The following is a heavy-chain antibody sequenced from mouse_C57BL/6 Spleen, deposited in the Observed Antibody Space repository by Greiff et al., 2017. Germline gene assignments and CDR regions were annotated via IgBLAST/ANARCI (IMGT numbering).Heavy chain of an antibody. V-gene: IGHV1-62-2*01. CDR1: GYTFTEYT. J-gene: IGHJ3*01. D-gene: IGHD3-3*01. CDR2: FYPGSGSI. Sequence: LKESGAELVKPGASVKLSCTASGYTFTEYTIHWVKQRSGQGLEWIGWFYPGSGSIKYNEKFKDKATLTADKSSSTVYMELSRLTSEDSAVYFCARHEDRGPWLAYWGQGTLVTVSA. CDR3: ARHEDRGPWLAY.